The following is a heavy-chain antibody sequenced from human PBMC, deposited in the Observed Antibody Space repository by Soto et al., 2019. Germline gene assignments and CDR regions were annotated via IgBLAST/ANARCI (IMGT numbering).Heavy chain of an antibody. V-gene: IGHV1-18*01. CDR1: GYTFTSYG. CDR3: ARVYCTNGVCYGENDHDAFDI. J-gene: IGHJ3*02. D-gene: IGHD2-8*01. CDR2: ISAYNGNT. Sequence: ASVKVSCKASGYTFTSYGISWVRQAPGQGLEWMGWISAYNGNTNYAQKLQGRVTMTTDTSTSKAYMELRSLRSDDTAVYYCARVYCTNGVCYGENDHDAFDIWGQGTMVTVSS.